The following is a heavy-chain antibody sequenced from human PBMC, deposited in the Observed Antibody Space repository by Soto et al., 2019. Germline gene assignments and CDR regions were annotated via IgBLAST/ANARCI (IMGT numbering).Heavy chain of an antibody. CDR3: ARSYYDFWSGYYTGWDYYYGMDV. CDR2: ITSSGSYT. V-gene: IGHV3-11*06. CDR1: GLTFSDYY. Sequence: GGSLRLSCAASGLTFSDYYMSWIRQAPGKGLEWVSYITSSGSYTKYADSVKGRFTISRDNAKNSLYLQMNSLRAEDTAVYYCARSYYDFWSGYYTGWDYYYGMDVWGQGTTVTVSS. J-gene: IGHJ6*02. D-gene: IGHD3-3*01.